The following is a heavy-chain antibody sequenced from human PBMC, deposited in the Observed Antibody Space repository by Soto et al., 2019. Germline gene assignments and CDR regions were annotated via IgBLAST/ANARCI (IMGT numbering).Heavy chain of an antibody. D-gene: IGHD3-10*01. CDR1: GGSISSYY. V-gene: IGHV4-59*01. J-gene: IGHJ4*02. Sequence: SETLSLTCTVSGGSISSYYWSWIRQPPGKGLEWIGYIYYSGSTNYNPSLKSRVTISVDTSKNQFSLKLSSVTAADTAVYYCARSRGYFDYWGQGTLVNVSS. CDR3: ARSRGYFDY. CDR2: IYYSGST.